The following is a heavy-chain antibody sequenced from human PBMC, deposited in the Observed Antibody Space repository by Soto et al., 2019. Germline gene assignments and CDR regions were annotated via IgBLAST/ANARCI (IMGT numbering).Heavy chain of an antibody. CDR1: GFTFRSFG. D-gene: IGHD3-22*01. V-gene: IGHV3-30*14. CDR3: ARAGTYYFDSSGYYDF. CDR2: ISYDGSDK. J-gene: IGHJ4*02. Sequence: QVQLVESGGGVVQPGRSLRLSCAASGFTFRSFGMHWVRQAPGKGLEWVAVISYDGSDKYYADSVKGRFTISRDNSKNTLYLQMNSLRAEDTAIYYCARAGTYYFDSSGYYDFWGQGTLVTVSS.